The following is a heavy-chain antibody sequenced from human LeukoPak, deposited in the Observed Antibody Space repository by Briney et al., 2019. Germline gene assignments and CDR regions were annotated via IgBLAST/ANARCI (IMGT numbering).Heavy chain of an antibody. Sequence: SETLSLTCAVYGGSFSDYYWSWIRQPPGKGLEWMGEINHSGGTNYNPSLKSRVTISVDTSKNQFSLKLSSVTAADTAVYYCARGSSLITMIVVVRGFDYWGQGTLVTVSS. CDR3: ARGSSLITMIVVVRGFDY. J-gene: IGHJ4*02. D-gene: IGHD3-22*01. CDR2: INHSGGT. V-gene: IGHV4-34*01. CDR1: GGSFSDYY.